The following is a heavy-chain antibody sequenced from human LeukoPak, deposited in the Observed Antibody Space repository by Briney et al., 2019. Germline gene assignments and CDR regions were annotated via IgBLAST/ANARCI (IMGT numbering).Heavy chain of an antibody. CDR1: GDSISSGDYY. Sequence: PSETLSLTCTVSGDSISSGDYYWSWIRQPAGKGLEWIGRISSSGSTNYNPSLKSRVTISVDTSKNQFSLKLTSVTAADMAVYFCARQFLVGSTFHAFDLWGQGTRVTVSS. V-gene: IGHV4-61*02. D-gene: IGHD1-26*01. J-gene: IGHJ3*01. CDR2: ISSSGST. CDR3: ARQFLVGSTFHAFDL.